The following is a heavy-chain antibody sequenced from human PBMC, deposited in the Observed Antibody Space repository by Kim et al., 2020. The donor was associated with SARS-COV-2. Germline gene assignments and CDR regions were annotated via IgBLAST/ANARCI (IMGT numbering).Heavy chain of an antibody. Sequence: YHPSPKSRVTISIGTSKNQLSLKLSSVTAADTAVYYCARGGGNWDYYYLDVWGKGTTVTVSS. D-gene: IGHD3-16*01. V-gene: IGHV4-34*01. J-gene: IGHJ6*03. CDR3: ARGGGNWDYYYLDV.